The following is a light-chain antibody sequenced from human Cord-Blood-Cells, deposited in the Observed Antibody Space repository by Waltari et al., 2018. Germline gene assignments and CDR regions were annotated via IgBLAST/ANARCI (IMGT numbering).Light chain of an antibody. CDR3: HQYYSFPYT. CDR2: AES. CDR1: QGISRY. Sequence: VIWITQSPPLLSPSTEDRDTISCRMSQGISRYLDWYHQKPGNAPELLIYAESTLESGVPLRFSGSGTGSAFTLTISCLQSEDFATYYCHQYYSFPYTFGQGTKLEIK. J-gene: IGKJ2*01. V-gene: IGKV1D-8*01.